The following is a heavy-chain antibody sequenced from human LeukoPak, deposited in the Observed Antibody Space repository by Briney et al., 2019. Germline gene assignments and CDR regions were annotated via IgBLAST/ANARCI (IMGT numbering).Heavy chain of an antibody. CDR1: GFTFSSYA. CDR2: ISGSGGST. J-gene: IGHJ4*02. Sequence: PGGSLRLSCAASGFTFSSYAMSWVRQAPGKGLEWVSAISGSGGSTYYADSVKGRFTISRDNSKNTLYLQMNSLRAEDTAVYYRAKGTTMIVVAGGVGYWGQGTLVTVSS. CDR3: AKGTTMIVVAGGVGY. V-gene: IGHV3-23*01. D-gene: IGHD3-22*01.